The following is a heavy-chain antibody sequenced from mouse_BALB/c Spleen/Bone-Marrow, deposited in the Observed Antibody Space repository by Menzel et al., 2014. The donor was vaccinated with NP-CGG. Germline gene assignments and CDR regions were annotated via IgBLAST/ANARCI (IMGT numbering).Heavy chain of an antibody. J-gene: IGHJ4*01. D-gene: IGHD2-1*01. CDR2: IYPGNANT. CDR1: GYTFTSYY. V-gene: IGHV1S56*01. CDR3: ARWGNYGDYAMDY. Sequence: VQLQQSGPELVKPGASVRISCKASGYTFTSYYIHWVKQRPGQGLEWIGWIYPGNANTKYNEKFKGEATLTADKSSSTAYMQLSSLTSEAAAVYFCARWGNYGDYAMDYWGQGTSVTVSS.